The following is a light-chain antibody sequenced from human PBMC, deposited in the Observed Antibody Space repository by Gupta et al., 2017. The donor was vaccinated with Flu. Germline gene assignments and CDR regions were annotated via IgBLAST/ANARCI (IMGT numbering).Light chain of an antibody. V-gene: IGKV1-5*03. CDR1: QSISSW. J-gene: IGKJ4*01. CDR2: KAS. Sequence: DIQMIQSPSTLSASVGDRVTITCRASQSISSWLAWYQQKPGKAPKLLIYKASSLESGVPSRFSGRGSGTEFTLTISSLQPDDFATYYCQQYNSYSPRVTFGGGTKVEIK. CDR3: QQYNSYSPRVT.